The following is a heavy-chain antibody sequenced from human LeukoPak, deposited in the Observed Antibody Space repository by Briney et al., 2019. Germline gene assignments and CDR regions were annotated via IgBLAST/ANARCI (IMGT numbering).Heavy chain of an antibody. D-gene: IGHD2-15*01. CDR1: GFTFSSYW. J-gene: IGHJ4*02. CDR2: IKQDGSEK. CDR3: ARDYRGYRAPYYFDY. V-gene: IGHV3-7*01. Sequence: GGPLRLSCAASGFTFSSYWMSWVRQAPGKGLGWVANIKQDGSEKYYVDSVKGRFTISRDNAKNSLYLQMNSLRAEDTAVYYCARDYRGYRAPYYFDYWGQGTLVTVSS.